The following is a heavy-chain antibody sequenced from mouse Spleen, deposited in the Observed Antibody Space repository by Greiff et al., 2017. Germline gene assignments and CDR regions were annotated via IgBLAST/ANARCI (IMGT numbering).Heavy chain of an antibody. J-gene: IGHJ4*01. CDR2: ISSGSSTI. CDR1: GFTFSSFG. Sequence: EVHLVESGGGLVQPGGSRKLSCAASGFTFSSFGMHWVRQAPEKGLEWVAYISSGSSTIYYADTVKGRFTISRDNPKNTLFLQMTSLRSEDTAMYYCASPLRMDYWGQGTSVTVSS. V-gene: IGHV5-17*02. CDR3: ASPLRMDY.